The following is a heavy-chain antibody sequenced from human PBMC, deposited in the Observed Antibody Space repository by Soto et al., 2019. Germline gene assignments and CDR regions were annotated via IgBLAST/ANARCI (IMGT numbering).Heavy chain of an antibody. CDR3: AKRGVWFGNGDFAS. D-gene: IGHD3-10*01. CDR1: GFTFSSYA. J-gene: IGHJ4*02. CDR2: ISGSGGST. V-gene: IGHV3-23*01. Sequence: EVQLLESGGGLVQPGGSLRLSCAASGFTFSSYAMSWVRQAPGKGLEWVSAISGSGGSTYYADSVKGRFTISRDNSKNPLDLQMNSLRAEDTAVYYCAKRGVWFGNGDFASGGQGTLVTVSS.